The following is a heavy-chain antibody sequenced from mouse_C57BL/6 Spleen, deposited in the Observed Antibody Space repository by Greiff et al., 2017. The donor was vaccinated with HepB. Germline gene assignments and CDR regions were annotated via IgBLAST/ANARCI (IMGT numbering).Heavy chain of an antibody. V-gene: IGHV5-6*01. Sequence: EVQLVESGGDLVKPGGSLKLSCAASGFTFSSYGMSWVRQTPDKRLEWVATISSGGSYTYYPDSVKGRFTISRDNAKNTLYLQMSSLKSEDTAMYYCARQAGRGYFDYWGQGTTLTVSS. CDR2: ISSGGSYT. CDR1: GFTFSSYG. CDR3: ARQAGRGYFDY. J-gene: IGHJ2*01.